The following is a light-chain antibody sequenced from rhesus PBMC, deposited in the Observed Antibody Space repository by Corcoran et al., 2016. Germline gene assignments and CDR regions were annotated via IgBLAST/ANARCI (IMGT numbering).Light chain of an antibody. CDR3: CSYAGSETCA. J-gene: IGLJ6*01. CDR2: EVS. Sequence: QAALTQPRSVSGSPGQSVTISCTGTYSDIGGYKYVSWYQQHPGTAPKLMIYEVSERPSGVSDRFSGSKSDNTASLTISGLQAEDEADYFGCSYAGSETCAFGSGTKLTVL. CDR1: YSDIGGYKY. V-gene: IGLV2-32*01.